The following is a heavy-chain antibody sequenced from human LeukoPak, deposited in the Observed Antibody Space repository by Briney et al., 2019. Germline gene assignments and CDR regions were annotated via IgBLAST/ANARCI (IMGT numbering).Heavy chain of an antibody. CDR1: GGSISSYY. D-gene: IGHD3-22*01. CDR2: IYYSGST. CDR3: ARGHYYDSSGYFLGAWFDP. V-gene: IGHV4-59*12. J-gene: IGHJ5*02. Sequence: PSETLSLTCTVSGGSISSYYWSWIRQPPGKGLEWIGYIYYSGSTNYNPSLKSRVTISVDTSKNQFSLKLSSVTAADTAVYYCARGHYYDSSGYFLGAWFDPWGQGTLVTVSS.